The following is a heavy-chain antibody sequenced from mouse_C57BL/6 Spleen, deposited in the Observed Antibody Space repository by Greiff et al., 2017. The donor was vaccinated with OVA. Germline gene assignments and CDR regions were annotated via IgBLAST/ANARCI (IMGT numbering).Heavy chain of an antibody. CDR2: INPNNGGT. V-gene: IGHV1-26*01. Sequence: EVQLQQSGPELVKPGASVKISCKASGYTFTDYYMTWVKQSHGKSLEWIGDINPNNGGTSYNQKFKGKATLTVDNSSSTAYMELRSLTSEDSAVYYCAPTVVAHYYAMDYWGQGTSVTVSS. D-gene: IGHD1-1*01. CDR1: GYTFTDYY. J-gene: IGHJ4*01. CDR3: APTVVAHYYAMDY.